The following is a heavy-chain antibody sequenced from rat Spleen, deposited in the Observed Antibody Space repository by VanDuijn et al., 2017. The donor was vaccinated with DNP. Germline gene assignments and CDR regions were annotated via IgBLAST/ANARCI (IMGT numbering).Heavy chain of an antibody. V-gene: IGHV5-22*01. D-gene: IGHD4-3*01. Sequence: EVQLVESGGGLVQPGRSLKLSCAASGFTFSAYYMAWVRQAPAKGLEWVAYIGSPAYAPYYGVSVKGRFTISRDTAKSTLYLQMNSLRSEDMATYYCVRWNSGHFDYWGQGVMVTVSS. CDR3: VRWNSGHFDY. CDR2: IGSPAYAP. J-gene: IGHJ2*01. CDR1: GFTFSAYY.